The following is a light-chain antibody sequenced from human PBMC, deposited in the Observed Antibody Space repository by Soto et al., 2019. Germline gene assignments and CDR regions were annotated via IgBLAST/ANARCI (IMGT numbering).Light chain of an antibody. V-gene: IGKV1-9*01. CDR3: QQLNDYPLT. CDR1: QGVRGN. CDR2: AAS. Sequence: DIQLTQSPSFLSASVGDRITITCRASQGVRGNLAWYQQKPGKAPKLLISAASSLQSGVPSRFSGSGSGTEFTLTISCLQPEDFATYYCQQLNDYPLTFGGGTKVEI. J-gene: IGKJ4*01.